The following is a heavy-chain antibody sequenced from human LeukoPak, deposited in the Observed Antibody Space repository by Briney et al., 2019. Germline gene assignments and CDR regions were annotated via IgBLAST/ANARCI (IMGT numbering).Heavy chain of an antibody. CDR2: IYSSGNT. V-gene: IGHV3-53*05. D-gene: IGHD6-13*01. Sequence: GGSLRLSCAVSGLTVSSNYMSWVRQAPGKGLEWVSVIYSSGNTYYADSVKGRFTISRDNSKNTLYLQINSLRREDTAVYYCARGPIAAAGNPFDYWGQGTLVTVSS. CDR1: GLTVSSNY. CDR3: ARGPIAAAGNPFDY. J-gene: IGHJ4*02.